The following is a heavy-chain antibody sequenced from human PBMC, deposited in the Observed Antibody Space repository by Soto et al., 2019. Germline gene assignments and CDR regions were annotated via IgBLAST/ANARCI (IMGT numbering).Heavy chain of an antibody. CDR3: ARGGEDFDWLPERYYYGMDV. Sequence: QVQLVQSGAEVKKPGSSVKVSCKASGGTFSSYAISWVRQAPGQGLEWMGGIIPIFGTANYAQKFQGRVTITADESTSTANMELSSLRSEDTAVYYCARGGEDFDWLPERYYYGMDVWGQGTTVTVSS. D-gene: IGHD3-9*01. CDR2: IIPIFGTA. V-gene: IGHV1-69*01. J-gene: IGHJ6*02. CDR1: GGTFSSYA.